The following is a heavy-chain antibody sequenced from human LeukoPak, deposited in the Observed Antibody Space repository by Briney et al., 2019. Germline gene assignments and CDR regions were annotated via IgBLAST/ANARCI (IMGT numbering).Heavy chain of an antibody. Sequence: PGGSLKLSCAASGFTFSSYALSWVRLGPGKGLEWVSGFSATDATTQYADIVKGRFIISRDNSNNMLFLQMNSLRAEDTAVYYCARSQTAAAGTGAFDTWGQGTKVTVSS. D-gene: IGHD6-13*01. CDR2: FSATDATT. J-gene: IGHJ3*02. CDR1: GFTFSSYA. CDR3: ARSQTAAAGTGAFDT. V-gene: IGHV3-23*01.